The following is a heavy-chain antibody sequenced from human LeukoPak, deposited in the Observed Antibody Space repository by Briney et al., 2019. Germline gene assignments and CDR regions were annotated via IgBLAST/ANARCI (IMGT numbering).Heavy chain of an antibody. D-gene: IGHD3-16*01. CDR2: INPSGGDT. V-gene: IGHV1-2*06. Sequence: ASVKVSCKASGYTFTDYYIHWMRQAPGQGLEWMGRINPSGGDTKYTQNFQGRLIMTRDTSISTAYMELSSLRSDDTAVYYCARGSGLPGDLRGALAPWGKEPLVTVSP. J-gene: IGHJ5*02. CDR1: GYTFTDYY. CDR3: ARGSGLPGDLRGALAP.